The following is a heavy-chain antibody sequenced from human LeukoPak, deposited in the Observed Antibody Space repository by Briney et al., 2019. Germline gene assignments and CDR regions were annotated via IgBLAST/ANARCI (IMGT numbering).Heavy chain of an antibody. V-gene: IGHV1-18*01. CDR1: GYTFTSYG. Sequence: GASVKVSCKASGYTFTSYGISWVRQAPGQGLEWMGWISAYNGNTNYAQKLQGRVTMTTDTSTSTAYMELRSLRSDDTAVYYCARDRVGSSSWFSRTRYYMDVWGKGTTVTVSS. D-gene: IGHD6-13*01. CDR3: ARDRVGSSSWFSRTRYYMDV. J-gene: IGHJ6*03. CDR2: ISAYNGNT.